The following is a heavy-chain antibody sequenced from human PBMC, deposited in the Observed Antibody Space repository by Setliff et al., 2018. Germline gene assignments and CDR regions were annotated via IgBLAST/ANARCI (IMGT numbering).Heavy chain of an antibody. CDR1: GHSIDSDSY. CDR2: LYRTANT. CDR3: ARQSGSGSSPYFDF. J-gene: IGHJ4*02. D-gene: IGHD3-10*01. V-gene: IGHV4-38-2*01. Sequence: SETLSLTCAVSGHSIDSDSYWGWIRQSPGKGLEWIGSLYRTANTYYNPAVRSRVTISPDTSKNQFSLKLTSVTAADTAVYYCARQSGSGSSPYFDFWGQGTLVTVPQ.